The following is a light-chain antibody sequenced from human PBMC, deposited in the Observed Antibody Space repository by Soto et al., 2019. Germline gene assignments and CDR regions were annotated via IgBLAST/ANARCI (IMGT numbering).Light chain of an antibody. J-gene: IGKJ1*01. CDR1: QSISSW. Sequence: DIQMTQSPSTLSASVGDRVTITCRASQSISSWLAWYQQKPGKAPKLLIYDASSLESGVPSRFSGSGPGTEFTLTITSLQPDDFATYYCQQYNSYPWTFSQGTKVEIK. CDR3: QQYNSYPWT. CDR2: DAS. V-gene: IGKV1-5*01.